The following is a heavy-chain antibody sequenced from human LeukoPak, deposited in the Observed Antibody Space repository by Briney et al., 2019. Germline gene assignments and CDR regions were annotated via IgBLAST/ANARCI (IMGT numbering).Heavy chain of an antibody. CDR3: ASSGYCSSTSCFNLHNWFDP. J-gene: IGHJ5*02. D-gene: IGHD2-2*01. CDR2: FDPEDGET. CDR1: GYTLTELS. V-gene: IGHV1-24*01. Sequence: ASVKVSCKVSGYTLTELSMHWVRQAPGKGLEWMGGFDPEDGETIYAQKFQGRVTMTEDTSTDTAYMELSSLRSEDTAVYYYASSGYCSSTSCFNLHNWFDPWGQGTLVTVSS.